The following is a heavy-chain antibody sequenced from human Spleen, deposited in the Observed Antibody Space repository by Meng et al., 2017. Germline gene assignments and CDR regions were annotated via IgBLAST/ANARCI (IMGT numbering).Heavy chain of an antibody. V-gene: IGHV4-30-4*01. CDR1: GGSITSGDYY. CDR2: IYYSGST. Sequence: QVQLQESGPGLVKPSQTLSPTCTVSGGSITSGDYYWSWIRQPPVKGLEWIGYIYYSGSTNYNPPLKSRVSISIDTSKNQFSLKLSSVTATDTAVYYCARESSIIWNYFDPWGQGTLVTVSS. D-gene: IGHD1-7*01. J-gene: IGHJ5*02. CDR3: ARESSIIWNYFDP.